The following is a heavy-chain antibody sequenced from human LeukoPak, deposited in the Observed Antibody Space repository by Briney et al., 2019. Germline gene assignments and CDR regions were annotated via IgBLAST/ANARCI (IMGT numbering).Heavy chain of an antibody. CDR1: GFTFSSYG. J-gene: IGHJ4*02. D-gene: IGHD3-22*01. Sequence: GGSLRLSCAASGFTFSSYGMHWVRQAPGKGLEWVAVISYDGSNKYYADSVKGRFTISRDNSKNTVYLQMNSLRAEDTAVYYCAKRGHLDSRGYYYPDYWGQGTLVTVSS. CDR2: ISYDGSNK. CDR3: AKRGHLDSRGYYYPDY. V-gene: IGHV3-30*18.